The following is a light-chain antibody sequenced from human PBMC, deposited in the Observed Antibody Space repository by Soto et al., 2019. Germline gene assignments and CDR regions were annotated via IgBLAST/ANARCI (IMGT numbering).Light chain of an antibody. CDR2: SNN. CDR3: AAWDDSLNGHVV. J-gene: IGLJ2*01. CDR1: SSNLGSNN. Sequence: QSVLTQPPSASGTPGQRVTISCSGSSSNLGSNNVNWYQQLPGTAPKLLLYSNNQRPSWVPDRFSGSKSGTSASLANSGRQPEDEADYYCAAWDDSLNGHVVFGGGTKLTVL. V-gene: IGLV1-44*01.